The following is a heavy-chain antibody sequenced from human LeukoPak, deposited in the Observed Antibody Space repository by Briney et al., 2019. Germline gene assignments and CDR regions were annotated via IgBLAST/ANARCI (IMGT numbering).Heavy chain of an antibody. Sequence: GASVKVSCKASGGTFSSYTISWVRQAPGQGLEWMGRIIPILGIANYAQKFQGRVTITADKSTSTAYMELSSLRSEDTAVYYCARDHGIVATIPGHYWGQGTLVTVSS. CDR1: GGTFSSYT. CDR3: ARDHGIVATIPGHY. D-gene: IGHD5-12*01. V-gene: IGHV1-69*04. J-gene: IGHJ4*02. CDR2: IIPILGIA.